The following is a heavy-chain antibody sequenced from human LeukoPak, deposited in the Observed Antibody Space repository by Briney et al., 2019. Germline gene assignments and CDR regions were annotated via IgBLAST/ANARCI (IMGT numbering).Heavy chain of an antibody. CDR2: ISPYNGNT. Sequence: ASVKVSCKTSGYSFTSYGLSWVRQAPGQGLEWMGWISPYNGNTNYAQKLQGRVSMTTDSSTSTAYMELRSLTSDGTAVYYCARGTAFDIWGQGTLVTVS. J-gene: IGHJ3*02. V-gene: IGHV1-18*01. CDR1: GYSFTSYG. CDR3: ARGTAFDI.